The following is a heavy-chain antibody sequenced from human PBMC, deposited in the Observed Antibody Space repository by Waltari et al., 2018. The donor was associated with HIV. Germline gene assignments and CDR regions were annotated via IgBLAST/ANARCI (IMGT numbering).Heavy chain of an antibody. Sequence: QLQLQESGPGLVKPSEPLSLTCTVSGGSISSSSSYWGWIRQPPGKGLEWIGSIYYSGSTCYNTSLKSRFTIAVDTSKTQFSLKLSSVTAADTSVYYCARELILYYDSSGYYGYFDDWGQGTLVTVSS. CDR3: ARELILYYDSSGYYGYFDD. V-gene: IGHV4-39*07. J-gene: IGHJ4*02. CDR1: GGSISSSSSY. CDR2: IYYSGST. D-gene: IGHD3-22*01.